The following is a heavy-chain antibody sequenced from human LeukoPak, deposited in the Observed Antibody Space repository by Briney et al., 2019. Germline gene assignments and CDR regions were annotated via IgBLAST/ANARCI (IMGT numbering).Heavy chain of an antibody. D-gene: IGHD6-19*01. Sequence: PGGSLRLSCAAYGFTFDDYAMHLVRQAPGKGLEWVSGISWNSGSIGYADSVKGRFTISRDNAKNSLYLQMNSLRAEDTALYYCAKDMAPLQWLAFDYWGQGTLVTVSS. CDR2: ISWNSGSI. CDR3: AKDMAPLQWLAFDY. V-gene: IGHV3-9*01. J-gene: IGHJ4*02. CDR1: GFTFDDYA.